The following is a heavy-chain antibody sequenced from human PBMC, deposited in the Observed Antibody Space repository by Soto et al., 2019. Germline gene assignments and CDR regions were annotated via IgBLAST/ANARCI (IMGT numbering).Heavy chain of an antibody. V-gene: IGHV3-73*01. CDR3: TSLPPAGTELPYYYYGMDV. CDR2: VI. J-gene: IGHJ6*02. Sequence: GGSLRLSCAASGFTFSSYGMHWVRQAPGKGLEWVAVISYAASVKGRFTISRDDSKNTAYLQMNSLKTEDTAVYYCTSLPPAGTELPYYYYGMDVWGQGTTVTVSS. CDR1: GFTFSSYG. D-gene: IGHD6-19*01.